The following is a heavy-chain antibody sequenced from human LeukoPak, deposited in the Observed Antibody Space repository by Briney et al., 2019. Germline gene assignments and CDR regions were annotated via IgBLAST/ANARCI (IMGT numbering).Heavy chain of an antibody. J-gene: IGHJ4*02. CDR2: IYYSGST. Sequence: SQTLSLTCTVSGGSISSGGYHWSWIRQHPGKGLEWIGYIYYSGSTYYNPSLKSRVTISVDTSKNQFSLKLSSVTAADTAVYYCARADTMVRGVISPFDYWGQGTLVTVSS. D-gene: IGHD3-10*01. V-gene: IGHV4-31*03. CDR1: GGSISSGGYH. CDR3: ARADTMVRGVISPFDY.